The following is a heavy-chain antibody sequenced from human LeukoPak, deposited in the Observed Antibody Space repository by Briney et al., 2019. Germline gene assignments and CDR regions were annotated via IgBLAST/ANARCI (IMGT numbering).Heavy chain of an antibody. CDR1: GGSVSGYY. V-gene: IGHV4-34*01. Sequence: SETLSLTCGVYGGSVSGYYWNWIRQPPGKGLEWIGEINHSGSTSYNPSLKSRVTISLGTSKNQFSLKLRSVTAADTAVYYCASRGDPRSSGYYHATNYYGMDVWGQGTTVTVSS. D-gene: IGHD3-22*01. CDR2: INHSGST. CDR3: ASRGDPRSSGYYHATNYYGMDV. J-gene: IGHJ6*02.